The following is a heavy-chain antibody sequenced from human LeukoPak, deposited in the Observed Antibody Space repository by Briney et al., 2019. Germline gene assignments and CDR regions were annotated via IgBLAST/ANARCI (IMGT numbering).Heavy chain of an antibody. V-gene: IGHV3-48*01. D-gene: IGHD6-19*01. J-gene: IGHJ5*02. CDR1: GFTFSSYS. CDR2: ISSSSSTI. Sequence: TGGSLRLSCAASGFTFSSYSMNWVRQAPGKGLEWVSYISSSSSTIYYADSVKGRFTISRDNAKNSLYLQMNSLRAEDTAVYYCARAPPPGSSGWYLWGQGTLVTVSS. CDR3: ARAPPPGSSGWYL.